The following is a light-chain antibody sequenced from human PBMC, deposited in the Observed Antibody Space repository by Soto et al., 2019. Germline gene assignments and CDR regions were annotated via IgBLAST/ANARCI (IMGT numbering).Light chain of an antibody. CDR2: GAS. V-gene: IGKV3-20*01. CDR1: QSARSS. CDR3: QQYGDSPLT. Sequence: EVVMTQSPATLSVSPGERATLSCRSSQSARSSLGWYQQKPGQTPRLLIYGASSRATGIPDRFSGSGSGTDFTLTISRLEPEDFAVYHCQQYGDSPLTFGGGTKVDIK. J-gene: IGKJ4*01.